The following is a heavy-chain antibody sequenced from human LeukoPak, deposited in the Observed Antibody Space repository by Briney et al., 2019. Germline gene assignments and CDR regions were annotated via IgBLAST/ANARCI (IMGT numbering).Heavy chain of an antibody. Sequence: PGGSLRLSCAASGFTFSRYGMHWVRQAPGKGLEGVAFIRYDGSNKNYADSVKGRITISRDNSKNTLYLQMNRLRAEDTAVYYCAKDPRDCSSASCYIAAAGFDYWGQGTLVTVSS. V-gene: IGHV3-30*02. CDR3: AKDPRDCSSASCYIAAAGFDY. CDR1: GFTFSRYG. D-gene: IGHD2-2*02. CDR2: IRYDGSNK. J-gene: IGHJ4*02.